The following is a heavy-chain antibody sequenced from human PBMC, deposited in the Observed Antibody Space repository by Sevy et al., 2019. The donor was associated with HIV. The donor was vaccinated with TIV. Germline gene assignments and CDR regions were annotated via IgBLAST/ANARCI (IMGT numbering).Heavy chain of an antibody. CDR2: ASTSGST. V-gene: IGHV4-4*08. Sequence: SETLSLTCTVSGDSINTYYWSWIRQPPGKGLEWIGYASTSGSTNYNPSLKSRGTISLDTSRNQVSLKVTSVTAADAAVYYCARLRWDLVVVPGATPGCYFDQWGQGTLVTVSS. D-gene: IGHD2-2*01. CDR1: GDSINTYY. J-gene: IGHJ4*02. CDR3: ARLRWDLVVVPGATPGCYFDQ.